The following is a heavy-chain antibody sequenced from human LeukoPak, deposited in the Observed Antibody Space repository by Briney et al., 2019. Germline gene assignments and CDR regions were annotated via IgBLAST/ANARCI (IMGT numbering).Heavy chain of an antibody. CDR3: ARDYVWGSSESDY. J-gene: IGHJ4*02. CDR2: IKLDGSEQ. Sequence: GGSLRLSCADSGLTISNNWMSWVRQAPGKGLEWVANIKLDGSEQYYVDSVKGRFTISRDNAKNSLFLQMSSLRVEDTAIYYRARDYVWGSSESDYWGQGTLVTVSS. D-gene: IGHD7-27*01. CDR1: GLTISNNW. V-gene: IGHV3-7*01.